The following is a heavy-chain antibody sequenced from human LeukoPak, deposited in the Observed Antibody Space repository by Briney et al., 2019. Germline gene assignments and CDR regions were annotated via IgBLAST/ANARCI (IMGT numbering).Heavy chain of an antibody. J-gene: IGHJ6*02. CDR3: AKDLAHVLLWFGALDV. CDR1: GFTFSSYA. D-gene: IGHD3-10*01. V-gene: IGHV3-23*01. Sequence: PGGSLRLSCAASGFTFSSYAMSWVRQAPGKGLEWVSAISGSGGSTYYADSVKGRFTISRDNSKNTLYLQMNSLRAEDTAVYYCAKDLAHVLLWFGALDVWGQGTTVTVSS. CDR2: ISGSGGST.